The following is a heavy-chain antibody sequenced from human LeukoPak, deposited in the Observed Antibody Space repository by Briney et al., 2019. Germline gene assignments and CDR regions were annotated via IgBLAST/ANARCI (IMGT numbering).Heavy chain of an antibody. D-gene: IGHD3-16*01. V-gene: IGHV4-30-4*08. J-gene: IGHJ3*02. CDR3: ARGGYDYVWGSSSTFCAFDI. Sequence: SETLSLTCTVSGDSISSGDYYWSWIRQPPGKGLEWIGHIYYSGTTFYNPSLKSRITKSIDTSKNQFSLKLSSVTAADTAVYYCARGGYDYVWGSSSTFCAFDIWGQGTMVTVSS. CDR2: IYYSGTT. CDR1: GDSISSGDYY.